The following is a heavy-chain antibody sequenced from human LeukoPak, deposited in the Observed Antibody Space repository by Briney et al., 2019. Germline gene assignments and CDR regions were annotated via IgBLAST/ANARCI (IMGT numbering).Heavy chain of an antibody. CDR1: GYSISSGYY. Sequence: SETLSLTCTVSGYSISSGYYWGWIRQPPGKGLEWIGSIYHSGSTYYNPSLKSRVTTSVDTSKNRFSLKLNSVTAADTALYYCARQLYSSRFDYWGQGTLVTVSS. D-gene: IGHD6-13*01. V-gene: IGHV4-38-2*02. CDR3: ARQLYSSRFDY. J-gene: IGHJ4*02. CDR2: IYHSGST.